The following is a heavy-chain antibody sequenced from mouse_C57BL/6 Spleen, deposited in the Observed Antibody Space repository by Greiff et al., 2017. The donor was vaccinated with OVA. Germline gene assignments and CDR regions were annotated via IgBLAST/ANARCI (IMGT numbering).Heavy chain of an antibody. CDR1: GYTFTSYW. J-gene: IGHJ4*01. D-gene: IGHD1-1*01. CDR3: ARAYYGSSGAMDY. Sequence: VQLQQPGAELVRPGTSVKLSCKASGYTFTSYWMHWVKQRPGQGLEWIGVIDPSDSYTNYNQKFKGKATLTVDTSSSTAYMQLSSLTSEDSAVYYCARAYYGSSGAMDYWGQGTSVTVSS. V-gene: IGHV1-59*01. CDR2: IDPSDSYT.